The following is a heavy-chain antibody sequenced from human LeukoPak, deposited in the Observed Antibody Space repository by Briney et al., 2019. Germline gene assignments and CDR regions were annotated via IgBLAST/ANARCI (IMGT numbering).Heavy chain of an antibody. V-gene: IGHV1-69*06. J-gene: IGHJ6*02. CDR2: IIPIFGTA. CDR1: GGTFSSYA. Sequence: SVKVSCKASGGTFSSYAISWVRQAPGQGLEWMGGIIPIFGTANYAQKFQGRVTITADKSTSTAYMELSSLRSEDTAVYYCARGPPSSYYYYYGMDVWGQGTTVTVSS. CDR3: ARGPPSSYYYYYGMDV.